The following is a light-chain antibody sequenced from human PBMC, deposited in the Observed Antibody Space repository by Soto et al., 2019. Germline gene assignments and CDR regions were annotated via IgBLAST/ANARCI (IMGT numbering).Light chain of an antibody. J-gene: IGKJ1*01. CDR1: QTISSW. CDR3: QHCNSYPEA. V-gene: IGKV1-5*03. CDR2: KAS. Sequence: EIQMTQSPSTMSGSVGDRVTITCRASQTISSWLAWYQQKPGKAPKLLIYKASTLKSGVPSRFSGSVSGTEGTITISSLKPDDGSTYYCQHCNSYPEAFGQGTKVDIK.